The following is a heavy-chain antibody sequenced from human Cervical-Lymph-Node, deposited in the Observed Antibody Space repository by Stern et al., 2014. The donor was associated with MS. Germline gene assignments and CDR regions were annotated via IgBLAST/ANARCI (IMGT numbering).Heavy chain of an antibody. D-gene: IGHD3-22*01. J-gene: IGHJ6*02. V-gene: IGHV4-59*01. CDR1: GGYITSYY. CDR3: ARAHQDSSGYYRHEYYYAMDV. Sequence: VQLQDSGPGLVKPSETLSLTCTVSGGYITSYYWSWIRQPPGKGLEWIGYVYYSGSTSYNPSLKSRVTISVDTSKNQFSLKLSSVTAADTAVYYCARAHQDSSGYYRHEYYYAMDVWGQGTTVTVSS. CDR2: VYYSGST.